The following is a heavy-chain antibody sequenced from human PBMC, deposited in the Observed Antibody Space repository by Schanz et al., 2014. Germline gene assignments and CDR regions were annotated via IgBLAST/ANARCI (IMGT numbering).Heavy chain of an antibody. CDR3: VTEKRMESGTWAKAFDI. J-gene: IGHJ3*02. CDR1: GGTFSSYT. Sequence: QVQLVQSGAEVMKPGSSVKVSCKASGGTFSSYTINWVRQAPGQGLEWMGKINPSSGTTRIAQNFQGRFTMTRDTSTTTVYMELSSLRSDDTAMYYCVTEKRMESGTWAKAFDIWGQGTWVTVSS. CDR2: INPSSGTT. D-gene: IGHD3-3*01. V-gene: IGHV1-46*01.